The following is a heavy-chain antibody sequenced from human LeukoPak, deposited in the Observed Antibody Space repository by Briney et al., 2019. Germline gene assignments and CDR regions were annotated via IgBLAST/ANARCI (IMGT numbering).Heavy chain of an antibody. CDR2: ARTKATTYTT. CDR1: GFTFSDHY. D-gene: IGHD3-22*01. V-gene: IGHV3-72*01. CDR3: TRGSTGYHPDFDY. J-gene: IGHJ4*02. Sequence: GGSLRLSCAASGFTFSDHYMDWVRQAPGKGLEWVGLARTKATTYTTAYAASVKGRFTISRDDSQNSLYLQMNSLKTEDTAVYYCTRGSTGYHPDFDYWGQGTLVTVSS.